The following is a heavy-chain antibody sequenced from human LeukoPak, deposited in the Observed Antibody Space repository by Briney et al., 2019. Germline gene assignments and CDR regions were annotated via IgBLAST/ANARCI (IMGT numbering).Heavy chain of an antibody. Sequence: SETLSLTCAVYGGSFSGYYWSWIRQPPGKGLEWIGEINHSGSTNYNPSLKGRVTISVDTSKNQFSLKLSSVTAADTAVYYCASSVYSYGAFDYWGQGTLVTVSS. CDR1: GGSFSGYY. J-gene: IGHJ4*02. V-gene: IGHV4-34*01. D-gene: IGHD5-18*01. CDR2: INHSGST. CDR3: ASSVYSYGAFDY.